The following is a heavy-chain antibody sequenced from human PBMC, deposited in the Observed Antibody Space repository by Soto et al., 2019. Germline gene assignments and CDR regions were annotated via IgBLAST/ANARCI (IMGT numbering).Heavy chain of an antibody. Sequence: QVQLVQSGAEVKKPGASVKVSCKASGYTFTTYGISWVRQAPGQGLEWMGWINAYNGNTNYAQKAXGXXTITTDTSTSTAYLELRSLRANDTAVYYRARDPVAGTYSDYWRQGTPVTVSS. V-gene: IGHV1-18*01. J-gene: IGHJ4*02. D-gene: IGHD6-19*01. CDR2: INAYNGNT. CDR3: ARDPVAGTYSDY. CDR1: GYTFTTYG.